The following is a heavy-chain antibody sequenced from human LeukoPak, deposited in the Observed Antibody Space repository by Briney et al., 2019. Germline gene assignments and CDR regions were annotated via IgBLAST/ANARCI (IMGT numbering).Heavy chain of an antibody. Sequence: GSSVKVSCKASGGTFSSYAISWVRQAPGQGLEWMGRIIPILGIANYAQKFQGRVTMTRDTSTSTVYMELSSLRSEDTAVYYCALRGSGYAIVAFDIWGQGTMVTVSS. D-gene: IGHD3-22*01. CDR1: GGTFSSYA. CDR3: ALRGSGYAIVAFDI. CDR2: IIPILGIA. V-gene: IGHV1-69*04. J-gene: IGHJ3*02.